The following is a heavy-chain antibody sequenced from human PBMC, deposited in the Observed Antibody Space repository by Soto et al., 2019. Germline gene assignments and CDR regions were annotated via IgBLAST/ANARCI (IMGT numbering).Heavy chain of an antibody. V-gene: IGHV1-18*01. J-gene: IGHJ6*02. CDR2: ISAYNGNT. CDR3: ARDLYSSIGYPYYYYYGMDG. CDR1: GYTFTSYG. D-gene: IGHD6-13*01. Sequence: ASVKVSCKASGYTFTSYGISWVRQAPGRGLEWMGWISAYNGNTNYAQKLQGRVTMTTDTSTSTAYMELRSLRSDDTAVYYCARDLYSSIGYPYYYYYGMDGWGQGTTVTV.